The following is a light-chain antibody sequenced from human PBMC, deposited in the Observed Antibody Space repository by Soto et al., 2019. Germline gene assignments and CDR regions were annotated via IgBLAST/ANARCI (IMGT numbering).Light chain of an antibody. CDR3: QQYTDSRT. Sequence: EIVVTQSPGTLSLSPVARATLSCRASQSISSSYFAWYQQKPGQAPRLLVYGVSSRATDVPDRFSGSGSGTDFTLTISRLEPEDFAVYYCQQYTDSRTFGQGTKVDIK. J-gene: IGKJ1*01. V-gene: IGKV3-20*01. CDR2: GVS. CDR1: QSISSSY.